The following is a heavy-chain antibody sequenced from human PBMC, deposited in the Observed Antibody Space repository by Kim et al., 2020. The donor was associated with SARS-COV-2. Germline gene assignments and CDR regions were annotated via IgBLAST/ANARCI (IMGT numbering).Heavy chain of an antibody. J-gene: IGHJ4*02. CDR2: ISDRGGKI. CDR3: AREPMVRGLPQN. Sequence: GGSLRLSCAASGFTFSSYAMSWVRQAPGKGLEWVSVISDRGGKIYYANSVKGRFTISRDNSKNTLYLQMNSLRAEDTAVFYCAREPMVRGLPQNWGQGVLVTVSS. D-gene: IGHD3-10*01. CDR1: GFTFSSYA. V-gene: IGHV3-23*01.